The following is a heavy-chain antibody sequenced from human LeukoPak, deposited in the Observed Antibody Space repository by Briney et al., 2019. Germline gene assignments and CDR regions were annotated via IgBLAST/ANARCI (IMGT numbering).Heavy chain of an antibody. CDR2: ISYDGSNK. D-gene: IGHD4-17*01. Sequence: GGSLRLSCAASGFTFSSYAMHWVRQAPGKGLEWVALISYDGSNKYYADSVKGRFTVSRDNSKNTLYLQMNSLRAEDTAVYYCARDGAGTTTVTPFDYWGQGTLVTVSS. J-gene: IGHJ4*02. CDR3: ARDGAGTTTVTPFDY. CDR1: GFTFSSYA. V-gene: IGHV3-30-3*01.